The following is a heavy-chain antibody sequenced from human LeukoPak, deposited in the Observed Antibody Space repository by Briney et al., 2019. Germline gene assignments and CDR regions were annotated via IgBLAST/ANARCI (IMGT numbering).Heavy chain of an antibody. CDR1: GGSISSSSYY. J-gene: IGHJ4*02. D-gene: IGHD3-22*01. V-gene: IGHV4-39*01. CDR3: VRGYYDSSGYYMVY. Sequence: SETLSLTCTVSGGSISSSSYYWGWIRQPPGKGLEWVGSIYYSGSTYYNPSLKSRVTISVDTSKNQFSLKLSSVTAADTAVYYCVRGYYDSSGYYMVYWGQGTLVTVSS. CDR2: IYYSGST.